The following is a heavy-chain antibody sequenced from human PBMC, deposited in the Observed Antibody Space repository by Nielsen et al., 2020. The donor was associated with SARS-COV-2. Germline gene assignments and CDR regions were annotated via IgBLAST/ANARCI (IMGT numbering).Heavy chain of an antibody. V-gene: IGHV1-18*04. CDR3: ARVFGYYYHYLDV. CDR2: INTDNGDT. D-gene: IGHD3-10*02. CDR1: GYSFSSNG. J-gene: IGHJ6*03. Sequence: ASVQVSCKASGYSFSSNGITWVRQAPGQGPEWMGWINTDNGDTKYPQKFQGRVTMTTNTSTSMAYMELTNLRSDDTAVYYCARVFGYYYHYLDVWGKGTSVTVSS.